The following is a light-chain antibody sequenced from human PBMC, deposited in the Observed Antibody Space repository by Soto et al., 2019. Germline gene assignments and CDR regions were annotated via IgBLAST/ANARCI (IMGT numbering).Light chain of an antibody. V-gene: IGLV2-14*01. Sequence: QSVLTQPASVSGSPGQSITISCTGTTSDVDGYNFVSWYQQHPGKAPKLMIYEDTHRPSGVSDRLSGSKTGNTASLTISGLQAEDEADYYCSSYTSSSTPWVFGGGTKLTVL. CDR1: TSDVDGYNF. CDR3: SSYTSSSTPWV. CDR2: EDT. J-gene: IGLJ3*02.